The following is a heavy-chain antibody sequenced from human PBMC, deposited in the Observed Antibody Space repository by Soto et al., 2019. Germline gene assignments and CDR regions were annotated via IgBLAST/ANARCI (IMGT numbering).Heavy chain of an antibody. D-gene: IGHD3-3*01. CDR2: ISGSGGNK. CDR3: AKDPNPNYDFWSGYCF. J-gene: IGHJ4*02. V-gene: IGHV3-23*01. Sequence: EVQLLESGGGLVQPGGSLRLSCAASGFTFSSYAMSWVRQAPGKGLEWVSAISGSGGNKYYADFVKGRFTISRDNSKNTLYLQTNSLRAEDTAVYYCAKDPNPNYDFWSGYCFWGQGTLVTVSS. CDR1: GFTFSSYA.